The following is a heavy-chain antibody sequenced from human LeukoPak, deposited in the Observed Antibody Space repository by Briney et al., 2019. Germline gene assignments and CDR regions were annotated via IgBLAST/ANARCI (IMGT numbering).Heavy chain of an antibody. CDR1: GGSISSYY. CDR3: AREGVTKYYFDY. J-gene: IGHJ4*02. D-gene: IGHD4-11*01. CDR2: IYYSGST. V-gene: IGHV4-59*01. Sequence: PSETLSLTCTVSGGSISSYYWSWIRQPPGKGLEWIGYIYYSGSTDYNPSLKSRVTISVDTSKNQFSPKLSSVTAADTAVYYCAREGVTKYYFDYWGQGTLVTVSS.